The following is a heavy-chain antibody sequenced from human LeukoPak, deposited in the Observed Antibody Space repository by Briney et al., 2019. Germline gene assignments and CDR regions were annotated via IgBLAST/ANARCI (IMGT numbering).Heavy chain of an antibody. CDR2: INPSGGST. J-gene: IGHJ6*02. D-gene: IGHD4-11*01. CDR3: ARDKGYSNNYYYYYYGMDV. V-gene: IGHV1-46*01. CDR1: GYTFTSYA. Sequence: ASVKVSCKASGYTFTSYAMNWVRQAPGQGLEWMGIINPSGGSTSYAQKFQGRVTMTRDTSTSTVYMELSSLRSEDTAVYYCARDKGYSNNYYYYYYGMDVWGQGTTVTVSS.